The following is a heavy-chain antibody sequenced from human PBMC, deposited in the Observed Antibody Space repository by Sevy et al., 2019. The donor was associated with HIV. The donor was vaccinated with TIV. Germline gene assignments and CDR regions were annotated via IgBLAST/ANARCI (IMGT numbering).Heavy chain of an antibody. CDR1: GFTFSSYA. D-gene: IGHD6-19*01. CDR2: ISGSGGST. CDR3: AKDTEQWLVSSAFDI. J-gene: IGHJ3*02. Sequence: GGSLRLSCAASGFTFSSYAMSWVRQAPGKGLEWVSAISGSGGSTYYADSVKGRFTISRDNSKNTLYLQMNSLRAEDTAIYYCAKDTEQWLVSSAFDIWGQGTMVTVSS. V-gene: IGHV3-23*01.